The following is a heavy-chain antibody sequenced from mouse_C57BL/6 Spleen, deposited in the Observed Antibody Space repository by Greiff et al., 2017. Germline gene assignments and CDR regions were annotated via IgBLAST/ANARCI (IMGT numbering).Heavy chain of an antibody. CDR2: IDPSDSYT. CDR3: ARLGSYWYFDV. Sequence: QVQLQQPGAELVMPGASVKLSCKASGYTFTSYWMHWVKQRPGQGLEWIGEIDPSDSYTNYNQKFKVKSTLTVDKASSTAYMQLSSLTAEDSAVYYWARLGSYWYFDVWGTGTTVTVSS. V-gene: IGHV1-69*01. CDR1: GYTFTSYW. J-gene: IGHJ1*03.